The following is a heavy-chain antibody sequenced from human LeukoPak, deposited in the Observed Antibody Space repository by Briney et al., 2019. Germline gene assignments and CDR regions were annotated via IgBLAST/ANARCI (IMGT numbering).Heavy chain of an antibody. CDR2: ISSSSSTI. CDR1: GLTFSSYS. Sequence: QPGGSLRHSCAASGLTFSSYSMHWVRQAPGKGLEWVSYISSSSSTIYYSDSVKGRFSISRDNAKNLLYLQMNSLRAEDTAVYYCARDFYGYNWVNYFDYWGQGTLVTVSS. J-gene: IGHJ4*02. CDR3: ARDFYGYNWVNYFDY. V-gene: IGHV3-48*04. D-gene: IGHD5-24*01.